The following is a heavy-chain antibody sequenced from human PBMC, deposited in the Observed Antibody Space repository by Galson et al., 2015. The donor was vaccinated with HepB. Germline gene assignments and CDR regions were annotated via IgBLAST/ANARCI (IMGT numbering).Heavy chain of an antibody. Sequence: SLRLSCAASGFTFSSYDMHWVRQATGKGLEWVSAIGTAGDTYYPGSVKGRFTISRENAKNSLYLQMNSLRAGDTAVYYCARAAASSSWYWDYWGQGTLVTDSS. J-gene: IGHJ4*02. CDR1: GFTFSSYD. CDR3: ARAAASSSWYWDY. D-gene: IGHD6-13*01. V-gene: IGHV3-13*01. CDR2: IGTAGDT.